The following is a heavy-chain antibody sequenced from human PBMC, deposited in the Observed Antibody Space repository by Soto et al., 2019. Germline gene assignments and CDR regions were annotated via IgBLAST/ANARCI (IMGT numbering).Heavy chain of an antibody. CDR3: ARGRVVVPAAVMFNCLDP. CDR1: GAPITGGDYS. Sequence: SETLSLTCAISGAPITGGDYSWNWIRQPPGKGLEWLGYIFHGGSTYYNPSLRSRVTISVDRSRTQFSLKMSSVTDADTAVYYCARGRVVVPAAVMFNCLDPWGQGALVT. V-gene: IGHV4-30-2*01. D-gene: IGHD2-2*01. J-gene: IGHJ5*02. CDR2: IFHGGST.